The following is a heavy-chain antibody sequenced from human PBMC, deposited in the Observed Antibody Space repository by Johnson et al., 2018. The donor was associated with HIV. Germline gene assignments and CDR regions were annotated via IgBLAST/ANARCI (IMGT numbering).Heavy chain of an antibody. J-gene: IGHJ3*02. V-gene: IGHV3-66*02. D-gene: IGHD1-7*01. CDR3: AREENWNYDPDAFDI. CDR2: IYSGGST. Sequence: VQLVESGGGVVQPGRSLRLSCAASGFTVSSNYMSWVRQAPGKGLEWVSVIYSGGSTYYADSVKGRFTISRDNAKNTLYLQMNSLRAEDTAVYYCAREENWNYDPDAFDIWGQGTMVTVSS. CDR1: GFTVSSNY.